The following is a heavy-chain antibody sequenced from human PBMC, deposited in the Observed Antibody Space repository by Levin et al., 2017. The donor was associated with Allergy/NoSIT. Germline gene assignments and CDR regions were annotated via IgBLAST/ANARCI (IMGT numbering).Heavy chain of an antibody. V-gene: IGHV3-72*01. CDR1: GLTFSNPY. CDR2: IRNRAAGYTT. J-gene: IGHJ4*02. D-gene: IGHD1/OR15-1a*01. Sequence: GGSLRLSCVGSGLTFSNPYMNWVRQAPGKGLEWVGRIRNRAAGYTTEYAASVKGRFTVSRDDSESSVYLQMNGLKAEDTAVYYCTKDNNGSPEYWGQGTPVTVSS. CDR3: TKDNNGSPEY.